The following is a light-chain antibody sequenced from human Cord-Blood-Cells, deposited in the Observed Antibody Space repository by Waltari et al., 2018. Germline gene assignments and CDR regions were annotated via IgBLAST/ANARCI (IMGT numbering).Light chain of an antibody. CDR2: GAS. CDR3: QQYGSSRET. Sequence: EIVLTQSPGTLSLSPGERATLSCRASQSVSSSYLAWYQQKPGQPPSLLIYGASSRATGIPDRFSGSGSGTDFTLTISRLEPEDFAVYYCQQYGSSRETFGQGTKVEIK. J-gene: IGKJ1*01. V-gene: IGKV3-20*01. CDR1: QSVSSSY.